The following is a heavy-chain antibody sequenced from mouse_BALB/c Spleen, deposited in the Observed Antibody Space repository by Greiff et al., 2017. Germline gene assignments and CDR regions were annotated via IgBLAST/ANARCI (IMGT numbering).Heavy chain of an antibody. V-gene: IGHV3-2*02. CDR2: ISYSGST. D-gene: IGHD2-1*01. Sequence: EVKLVESGPGLVKPSQSLSLTCTVTGYSITSDYAWNWIRQFPGNKLEWMGYISYSGSTSYNPSLKSRISITRDTSKNQFFLQLNSVTTEDTATYYCARGGNYYFDYWGQGTTLTVSS. CDR1: GYSITSDYA. CDR3: ARGGNYYFDY. J-gene: IGHJ2*01.